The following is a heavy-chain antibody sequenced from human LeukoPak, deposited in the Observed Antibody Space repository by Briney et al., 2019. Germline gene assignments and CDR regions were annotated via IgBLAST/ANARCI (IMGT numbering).Heavy chain of an antibody. CDR2: IKQDGSEK. J-gene: IGHJ4*02. V-gene: IGHV3-7*01. Sequence: PGGSLRLSCAASGFTFSSYAMSWVRQAPGKGLEWVANIKQDGSEKYYVDSVKGRFTISRDNAKNSLYLQMNSLRAEDTAVYYCARDQGAVAPDYWGQGTLVTVSS. CDR3: ARDQGAVAPDY. CDR1: GFTFSSYA. D-gene: IGHD6-19*01.